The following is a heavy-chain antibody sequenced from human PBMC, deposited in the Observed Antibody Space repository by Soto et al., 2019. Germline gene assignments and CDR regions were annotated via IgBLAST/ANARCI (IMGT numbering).Heavy chain of an antibody. D-gene: IGHD2-15*01. CDR2: IIPIFGTA. Sequence: SVKVSCKASGGTFSSYAISWVRQAPGQGLEWMGGIIPIFGTANYAQKFQGRVTITADESTSTAYMELSSLRSEDTAVYYCARGTSPSCSGGSCYVYYFDYWGQGTLVTAPQ. CDR3: ARGTSPSCSGGSCYVYYFDY. CDR1: GGTFSSYA. J-gene: IGHJ4*02. V-gene: IGHV1-69*13.